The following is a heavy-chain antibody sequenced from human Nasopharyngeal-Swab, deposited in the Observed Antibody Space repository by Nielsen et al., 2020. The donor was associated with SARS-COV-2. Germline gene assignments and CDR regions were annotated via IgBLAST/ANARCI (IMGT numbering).Heavy chain of an antibody. V-gene: IGHV1-18*01. CDR2: ISAYNGNT. J-gene: IGHJ6*02. D-gene: IGHD3-3*01. Sequence: ASVKVSCKASGYTFTSYGISWVRQAPGQGLEWMGWISAYNGNTNYAQKLQGRVTMTTDTSTSTAYMELRSLRSDDTAVYYCAREYYDFWSGMISYGMDVWGQGTTVTVSS. CDR3: AREYYDFWSGMISYGMDV. CDR1: GYTFTSYG.